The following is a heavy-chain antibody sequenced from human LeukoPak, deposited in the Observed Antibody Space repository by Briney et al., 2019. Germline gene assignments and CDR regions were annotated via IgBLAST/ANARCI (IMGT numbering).Heavy chain of an antibody. V-gene: IGHV4-59*08. D-gene: IGHD3-10*01. CDR3: ARLPVFAGSDYYGSGSKGEYAFDI. J-gene: IGHJ3*02. CDR2: IYYSGST. Sequence: PSETLSLTRTVSGGSISSYYWSWIRQPPGKGLEWIGYIYYSGSTNYNPSLKSRVIISVDTSKNQFSLKLSSVTAADTAVYYCARLPVFAGSDYYGSGSKGEYAFDIWGQGTMVTVSS. CDR1: GGSISSYY.